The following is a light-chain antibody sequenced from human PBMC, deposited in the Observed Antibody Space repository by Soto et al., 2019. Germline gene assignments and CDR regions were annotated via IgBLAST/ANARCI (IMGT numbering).Light chain of an antibody. J-gene: IGKJ1*01. CDR2: GAS. CDR3: QQYGSSGT. CDR1: QSVSNNY. V-gene: IGKV3-20*01. Sequence: EIVLTQSPCTLSLSTGERATLSCRASQSVSNNYLAWYQQKPGQAPRLLIYGASNRATGIPDRFSGSGSGTDFTLTISRLEPEDFAVYYCQQYGSSGTFGQGTKVDTK.